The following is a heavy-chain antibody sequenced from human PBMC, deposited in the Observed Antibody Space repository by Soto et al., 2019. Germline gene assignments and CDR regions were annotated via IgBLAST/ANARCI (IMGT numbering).Heavy chain of an antibody. V-gene: IGHV1-2*02. CDR3: ARERYQVISDGMDV. D-gene: IGHD2-2*01. Sequence: QVQLVQSGAEVKTPGASVRVSCKASGYTFTGYYIHWVREAPEQGLEWMGWINPQTGGTSYAQKFQGRVTLSRDTSINTAYLELTRVRFDDAAVYFCARERYQVISDGMDVWGQGTTVTVSS. CDR2: INPQTGGT. J-gene: IGHJ6*02. CDR1: GYTFTGYY.